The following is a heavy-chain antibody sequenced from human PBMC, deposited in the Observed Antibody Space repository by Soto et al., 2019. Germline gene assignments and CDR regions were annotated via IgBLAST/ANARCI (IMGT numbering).Heavy chain of an antibody. D-gene: IGHD2-21*02. V-gene: IGHV4-31*03. CDR1: GGSISSGGYY. CDR3: ARVESPYCGGDCYSV. J-gene: IGHJ4*02. CDR2: IYYSGST. Sequence: SETLSLTCTVSGGSISSGGYYWGWIRQHPGKGLEWIGYIYYSGSTYYDPSLKSRVTISVDTSKNQFSLKLSSVTAADTAVYYCARVESPYCGGDCYSVWGQGTLVTVSS.